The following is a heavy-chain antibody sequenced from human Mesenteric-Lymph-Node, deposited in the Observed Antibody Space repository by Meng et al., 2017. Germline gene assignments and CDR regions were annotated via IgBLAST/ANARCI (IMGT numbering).Heavy chain of an antibody. CDR2: ISGSGANT. J-gene: IGHJ3*02. CDR3: ARDGFAVAGAFDI. Sequence: GESPKISCAASGFTFSNYAMKWVRQAPGKGLDWVSFISGSGANTHYADSVKGRFTISRDNSKNTLYLQMNSLRAEDTAVYYCARDGFAVAGAFDIWGQGTMVTVSS. V-gene: IGHV3-23*01. CDR1: GFTFSNYA. D-gene: IGHD6-19*01.